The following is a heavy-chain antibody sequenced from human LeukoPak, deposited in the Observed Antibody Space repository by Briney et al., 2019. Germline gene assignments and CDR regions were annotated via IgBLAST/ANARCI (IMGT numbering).Heavy chain of an antibody. Sequence: PEGSLRLSCAASRFTFTTHWMTWVRQAPGKGLEWVANIKPDGNEKYFVDSVKGRFTISRDNAKNSVYLQINSLRVEDTAVYYCARQSDRRLEQLSLSPVYYYYMDVWGTGTTVTVSS. V-gene: IGHV3-7*01. CDR1: RFTFTTHW. CDR3: ARQSDRRLEQLSLSPVYYYYMDV. D-gene: IGHD3-16*02. J-gene: IGHJ6*03. CDR2: IKPDGNEK.